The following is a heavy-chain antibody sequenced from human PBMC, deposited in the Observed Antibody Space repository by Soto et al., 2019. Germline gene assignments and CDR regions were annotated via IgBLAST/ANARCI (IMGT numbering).Heavy chain of an antibody. J-gene: IGHJ6*02. CDR1: GFTFSSYA. V-gene: IGHV3-30-3*01. D-gene: IGHD3-3*01. CDR2: ISYDGSNK. Sequence: GGSPRLSCAASGFTFSSYAMHWVRQAPGKGLEWVAVISYDGSNKYYADSVKGRSTISRDNSKNTLYLEMNSLRAEDTAVYYCARDRAYDFWSGYLPYYYGMDVWGQGTTVTVSS. CDR3: ARDRAYDFWSGYLPYYYGMDV.